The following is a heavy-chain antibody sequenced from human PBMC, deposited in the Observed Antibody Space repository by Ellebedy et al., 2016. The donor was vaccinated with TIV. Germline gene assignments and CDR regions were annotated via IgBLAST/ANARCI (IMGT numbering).Heavy chain of an antibody. CDR1: GGSMSGFY. CDR2: IFYSGTT. CDR3: AKLSAVAVAGPNYYHSMDV. D-gene: IGHD6-13*01. V-gene: IGHV4-59*01. Sequence: SETLSLTCTVSGGSMSGFYWSWDRQPPGKGLEWIGYIFYSGTTNYNPSLQSRLTMSVDTSNNQFSLKLNSVTAADTAVYYCAKLSAVAVAGPNYYHSMDVWGPGTTVTVSS. J-gene: IGHJ6*03.